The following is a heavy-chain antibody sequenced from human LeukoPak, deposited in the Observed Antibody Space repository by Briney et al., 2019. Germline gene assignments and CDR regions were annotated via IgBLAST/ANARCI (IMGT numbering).Heavy chain of an antibody. CDR2: TYYRSKWYN. J-gene: IGHJ4*02. CDR3: ARDLGSDGGTFIASMAY. V-gene: IGHV6-1*01. Sequence: SQTLSLTCAISGDSFSSNTAAWNWTRQSPSRGLEWLGRTYYRSKWYNNYAVSVKSRITIYPDTSKNQFPLQLNSVTPEDTAVYYCARDLGSDGGTFIASMAYWGQGTLVTVSS. CDR1: GDSFSSNTAA. D-gene: IGHD4-23*01.